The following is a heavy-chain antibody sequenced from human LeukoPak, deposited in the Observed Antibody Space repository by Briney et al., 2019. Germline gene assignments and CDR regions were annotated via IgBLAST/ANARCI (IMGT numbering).Heavy chain of an antibody. CDR2: IYTSGST. Sequence: TSETLSLTCTVSGGSISSYYWSWIRRPPGKGLEWIGYIYTSGSTNYNPSLKSRVTISVDTSKNQFSLKLSSVTAADTAVYYCARQYTLRYFDWLLDPWGQGTLVTVSS. D-gene: IGHD3-9*01. J-gene: IGHJ5*02. CDR3: ARQYTLRYFDWLLDP. V-gene: IGHV4-4*09. CDR1: GGSISSYY.